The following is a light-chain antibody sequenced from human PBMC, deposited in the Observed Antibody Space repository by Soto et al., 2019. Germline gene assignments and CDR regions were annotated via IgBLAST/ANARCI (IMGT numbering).Light chain of an antibody. CDR2: RNN. V-gene: IGLV1-47*01. CDR3: AAWDDSLSAFVV. Sequence: QSALTQPPSVSGTPGQRVTISCSGSSSNIGSNYVYWYQQLPGTAPKLLIYRNNQRPSGVPDRFSGSKSGTSASLAISGLRSEDEADYYCAAWDDSLSAFVVFGGGTKLTVL. J-gene: IGLJ2*01. CDR1: SSNIGSNY.